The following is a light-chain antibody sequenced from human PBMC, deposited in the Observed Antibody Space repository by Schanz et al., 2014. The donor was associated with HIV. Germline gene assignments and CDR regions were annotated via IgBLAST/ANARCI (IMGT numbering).Light chain of an antibody. Sequence: QSVLTQPASVSGSPGQSITISCSGTSSDIGGSDYVSWYQQHPGRAPKVLIYDVRDRPSGVSNRFSGSKSGNTASLTISGLQAEDEAEYFCSSYTSSNTLLFGGGTKLTVL. J-gene: IGLJ3*02. CDR1: SSDIGGSDY. CDR2: DVR. CDR3: SSYTSSNTLL. V-gene: IGLV2-14*03.